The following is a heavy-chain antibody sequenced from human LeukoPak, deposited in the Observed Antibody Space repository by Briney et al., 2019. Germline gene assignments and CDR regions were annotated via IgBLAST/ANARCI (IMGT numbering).Heavy chain of an antibody. CDR3: TRDIRVVTLSYFDY. D-gene: IGHD4-23*01. J-gene: IGHJ4*02. CDR2: IRSKAYGGTT. CDR1: GFTFGDYA. V-gene: IGHV3-49*04. Sequence: GGSLRLSCTASGFTFGDYAMSWVRQAPGKGLEGVGFIRSKAYGGTTEYAASVKGRFTISRDDSKSIAYLQMNSLKTEDTAVYYCTRDIRVVTLSYFDYWGQGTLVTVSS.